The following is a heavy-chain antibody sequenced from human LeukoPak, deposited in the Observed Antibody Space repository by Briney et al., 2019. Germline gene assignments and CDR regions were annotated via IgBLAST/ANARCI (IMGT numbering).Heavy chain of an antibody. CDR2: IIPIFGTA. J-gene: IGHJ6*03. D-gene: IGHD3-10*01. CDR1: RGTFRSYA. V-gene: IGHV1-69*06. CDR3: ARGVLPWFGEGYYYMDV. Sequence: GASVKVSCKAFRGTFRSYAISWVRQAPGQGLEWMGGIIPIFGTANYAQKFQGRVTITADKSTSTAYMELSSLRSEDTAVYCCARGVLPWFGEGYYYMDVWGKGTTVTISS.